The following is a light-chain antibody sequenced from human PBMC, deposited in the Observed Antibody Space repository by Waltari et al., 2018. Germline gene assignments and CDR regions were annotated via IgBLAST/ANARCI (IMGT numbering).Light chain of an antibody. V-gene: IGKV3-15*01. CDR2: GVS. CDR3: QHYYGWSRT. CDR1: QSVSNN. J-gene: IGKJ1*01. Sequence: EIVMTQSPATLSVSPGETATLSCRASQSVSNNLAWYQQKGCQSPRLLLYGVSTRAVGVPERFSVSGSGTDFTLTITDLQSEDFAIYYCQHYYGWSRTFGQGTKV.